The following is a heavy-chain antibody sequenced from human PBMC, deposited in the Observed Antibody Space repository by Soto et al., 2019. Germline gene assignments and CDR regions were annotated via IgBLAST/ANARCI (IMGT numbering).Heavy chain of an antibody. CDR3: ARSPRHSVVTTYYFDY. D-gene: IGHD2-15*01. V-gene: IGHV4-61*01. J-gene: IGHJ4*02. Sequence: LSLTCSVSGGSVSSGSYSGSWILQPPGKGLEWIGYISYSGGTNSNPSLESRVTISVDTSKNQFSLQLTSVTAADTGLYFCARSPRHSVVTTYYFDYWGRGTLVTVSS. CDR2: ISYSGGT. CDR1: GGSVSSGSYS.